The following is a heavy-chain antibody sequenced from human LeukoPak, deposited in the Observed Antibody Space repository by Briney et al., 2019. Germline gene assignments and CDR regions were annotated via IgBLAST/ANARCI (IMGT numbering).Heavy chain of an antibody. Sequence: TGGSLTLSCAASGFTFSSYWMSWVRQAPGEGLEWVANIKQDGSEEVYVDSVKGRFTISRDNAKNSLFLQMNTLRAEDTAVYYCARDPYSSTWSYGMDVWGQGTTVTVSS. CDR2: IKQDGSEE. CDR3: ARDPYSSTWSYGMDV. CDR1: GFTFSSYW. V-gene: IGHV3-7*05. D-gene: IGHD6-6*01. J-gene: IGHJ6*02.